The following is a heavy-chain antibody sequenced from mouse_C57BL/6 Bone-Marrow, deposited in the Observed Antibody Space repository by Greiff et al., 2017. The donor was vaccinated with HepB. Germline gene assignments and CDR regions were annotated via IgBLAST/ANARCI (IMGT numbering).Heavy chain of an antibody. J-gene: IGHJ4*01. CDR1: GFSLTSYA. Sequence: VQVVESGPGLVAPSQSLSITCTVSGFSLTSYAISWVRQPPGKGLEWLGVIWTGGGTNYNSALKSRLSISKDNSKSQVFLKMNSLQTDDTARYYCAVTAVVAPYYAMDYWGQGTSVTVSS. CDR2: IWTGGGT. CDR3: AVTAVVAPYYAMDY. D-gene: IGHD1-1*01. V-gene: IGHV2-9-1*01.